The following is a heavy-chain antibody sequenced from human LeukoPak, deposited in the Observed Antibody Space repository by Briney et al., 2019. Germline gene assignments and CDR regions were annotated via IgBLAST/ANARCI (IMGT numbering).Heavy chain of an antibody. Sequence: ASVKVSCKASGYTFTSYYIHWVRQAPEQGLEWMGIINPSGGSTNYAQKFQGRVTMTRDTSTSTVYMELSSLRSDDTAVYYCARGPRITLVRGGQWYFYMDVWGKGTTVTVSS. CDR1: GYTFTSYY. D-gene: IGHD3-10*01. V-gene: IGHV1-46*01. CDR2: INPSGGST. CDR3: ARGPRITLVRGGQWYFYMDV. J-gene: IGHJ6*03.